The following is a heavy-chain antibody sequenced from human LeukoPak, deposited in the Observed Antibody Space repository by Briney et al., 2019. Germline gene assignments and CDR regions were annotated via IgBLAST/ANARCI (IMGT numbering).Heavy chain of an antibody. CDR2: ISSGDGTI. D-gene: IGHD4-11*01. CDR3: TRTTGQRCFDC. Sequence: GGSLGLPCAASGFTFSSYWMHWVRQAPGKGPVWISHISSGDGTIGYADSVKGRFTISRDNAKNTLYLQMNSLGVEDTAVYYCTRTTGQRCFDCWGQGTQVTVSS. J-gene: IGHJ4*02. V-gene: IGHV3-74*01. CDR1: GFTFSSYW.